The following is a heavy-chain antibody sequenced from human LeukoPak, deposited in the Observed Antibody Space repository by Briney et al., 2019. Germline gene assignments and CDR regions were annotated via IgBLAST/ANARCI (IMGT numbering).Heavy chain of an antibody. CDR2: IYHSGST. J-gene: IGHJ6*03. CDR1: GYSISSGYY. CDR3: ARGLYCSGGSCYFTNYYMDV. Sequence: PSETLSLTCTVSGYSISSGYYWGWIRQPPGKGLEWIGSIYHSGSTYYNPSLKSRVTISVDTSKNQFSLKLSSVTAADTAVYYCARGLYCSGGSCYFTNYYMDVWGKGTTVTVSS. V-gene: IGHV4-38-2*02. D-gene: IGHD2-15*01.